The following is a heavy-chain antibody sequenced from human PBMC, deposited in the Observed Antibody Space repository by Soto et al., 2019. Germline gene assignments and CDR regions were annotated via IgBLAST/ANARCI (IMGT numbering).Heavy chain of an antibody. CDR1: GFIFSHYY. V-gene: IGHV3-30*18. Sequence: PGGSLRLSCAGSGFIFSHYYMHWVRQAPGQGLEWVGGIPIDGRNNYYGEYVKGRFNITRDKSKNKPYLQMNSLRVEDTAVYYCVNPIVAAGDYGMDVWGQGTMVTVSS. CDR3: VNPIVAAGDYGMDV. CDR2: IPIDGRNN. J-gene: IGHJ6*02. D-gene: IGHD6-13*01.